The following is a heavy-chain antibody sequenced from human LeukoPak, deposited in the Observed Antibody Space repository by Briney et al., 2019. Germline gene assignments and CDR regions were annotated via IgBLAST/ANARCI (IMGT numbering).Heavy chain of an antibody. D-gene: IGHD3-22*01. Sequence: ASVTVSCTASGYTFTGYYIHWVRQAPGQGLEWMGWVNPNSSGTNSAQQSQGRVTLTRDTSISTACMELSRLRSDDTAVYYCARDLGYYDRLDQFDCWGQGTLVTVSS. CDR2: VNPNSSGT. J-gene: IGHJ4*02. CDR1: GYTFTGYY. CDR3: ARDLGYYDRLDQFDC. V-gene: IGHV1-2*02.